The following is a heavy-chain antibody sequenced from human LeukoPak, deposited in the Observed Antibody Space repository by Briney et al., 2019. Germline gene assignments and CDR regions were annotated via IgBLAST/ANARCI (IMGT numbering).Heavy chain of an antibody. J-gene: IGHJ4*02. CDR3: TTHPPKVCTGGSCTDY. CDR1: GGSISSYS. CDR2: IYYSGST. D-gene: IGHD2-15*01. Sequence: SETLSLTCTVSGGSISSYSWSWIRQPPGKGLEWIGYIYYSGSTNYNPSLKSRVTISVDMSKNQFSLKLSSVTAADTAVYYCTTHPPKVCTGGSCTDYWGQGTLVTVSS. V-gene: IGHV4-59*01.